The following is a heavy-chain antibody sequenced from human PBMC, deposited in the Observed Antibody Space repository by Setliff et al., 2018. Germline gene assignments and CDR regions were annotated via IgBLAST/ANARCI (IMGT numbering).Heavy chain of an antibody. Sequence: SETLSLTCAVYGGSFRGYYWSWIRQPPGKGLEWIGEINHSGSTNYNPSLKSRVTISVDTSKNQFSLKLSSVTAADTAVYYCARGDVDTAMVGFAFDIWGQGTMVTVSS. D-gene: IGHD5-18*01. CDR3: ARGDVDTAMVGFAFDI. CDR1: GGSFRGYY. CDR2: INHSGST. J-gene: IGHJ3*02. V-gene: IGHV4-34*01.